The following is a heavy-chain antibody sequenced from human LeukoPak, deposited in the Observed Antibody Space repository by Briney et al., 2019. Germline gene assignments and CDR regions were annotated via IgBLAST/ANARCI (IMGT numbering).Heavy chain of an antibody. CDR1: GGSISSYY. V-gene: IGHV4-4*07. J-gene: IGHJ4*02. Sequence: SETLSLTCTASGGSISSYYWSWIRHPAGKGLEWIGRIYTSGSTNYNPSLKCRVTMSVDTSKNQFSLKLSSVTAADTAVYYCARDGYYYDSSGYYEKMYYLDYWGQGTLVTVSS. CDR2: IYTSGST. D-gene: IGHD3-22*01. CDR3: ARDGYYYDSSGYYEKMYYLDY.